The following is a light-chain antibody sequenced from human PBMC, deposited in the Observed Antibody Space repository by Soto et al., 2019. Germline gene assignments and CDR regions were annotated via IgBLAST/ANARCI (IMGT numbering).Light chain of an antibody. V-gene: IGKV3-15*01. CDR3: QQYTNWPPYT. J-gene: IGKJ2*01. Sequence: EIVMTQSPATLSVSPGERATLSCRASQSVSTNLAWYQQKPGQSPRLLIHGASTSATGIPARFSGSGSETEFTLTISSLQSEDFAVYYCQQYTNWPPYTFGQGTNLEIK. CDR1: QSVSTN. CDR2: GAS.